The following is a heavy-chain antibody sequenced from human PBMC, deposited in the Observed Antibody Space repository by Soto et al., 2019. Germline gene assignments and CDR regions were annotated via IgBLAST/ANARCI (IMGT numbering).Heavy chain of an antibody. J-gene: IGHJ4*02. Sequence: PSETLSLTCTVSGGSISSGDYYWSWIRQPPGKGLEWIGYIYYSGSTYYNPSLKSRVTISVDTSKNQFSLKLSSVTAADTAVYYCASTITFGGVIVKGPFDYWGQGTLVTVSS. CDR1: GGSISSGDYY. D-gene: IGHD3-16*02. CDR3: ASTITFGGVIVKGPFDY. V-gene: IGHV4-30-4*01. CDR2: IYYSGST.